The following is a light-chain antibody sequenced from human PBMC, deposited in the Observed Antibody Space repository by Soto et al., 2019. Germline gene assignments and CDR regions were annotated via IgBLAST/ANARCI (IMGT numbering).Light chain of an antibody. CDR2: AAS. CDR3: LQHNSYPWT. CDR1: QSISSY. J-gene: IGKJ1*01. Sequence: DIQMTQSPSTLSGSVGDRVTITCRASQSISSYLNWYQQKPGKAPKRLIYAASSLQSGVPSRFSGSGSGTEFTLTISSLQPEDFATYYCLQHNSYPWTFGQGTKVDIK. V-gene: IGKV1-17*01.